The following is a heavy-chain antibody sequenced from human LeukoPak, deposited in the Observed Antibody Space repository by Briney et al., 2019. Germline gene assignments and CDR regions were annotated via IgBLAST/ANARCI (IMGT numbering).Heavy chain of an antibody. J-gene: IGHJ6*02. Sequence: GGSLRLSCAASGFTFSSYGMHWVRQAPGKGLEWVAVIWYDGSNKYYADSVKGRFTISRDNSKNTLYLQMNSLRAEDTAVYYCARDLRGAAAGHYYYYGMDVWGQGTTVTVSS. V-gene: IGHV3-33*01. D-gene: IGHD6-13*01. CDR2: IWYDGSNK. CDR3: ARDLRGAAAGHYYYYGMDV. CDR1: GFTFSSYG.